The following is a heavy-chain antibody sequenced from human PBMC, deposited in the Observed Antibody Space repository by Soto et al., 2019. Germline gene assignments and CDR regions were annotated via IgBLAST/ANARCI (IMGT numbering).Heavy chain of an antibody. V-gene: IGHV3-48*02. J-gene: IGHJ1*01. Sequence: EVQLVESGGGLVQPGGSLRLSCAASGFTFSSYSMHWVRQAPGKGLEWVSYISSSSSTIYYADSVKGRFTIFRDNAKNSLYLQMNSLRDDDTAVYYCARDRGAEYFQHWGQGTLVSVSS. CDR1: GFTFSSYS. CDR3: ARDRGAEYFQH. CDR2: ISSSSSTI.